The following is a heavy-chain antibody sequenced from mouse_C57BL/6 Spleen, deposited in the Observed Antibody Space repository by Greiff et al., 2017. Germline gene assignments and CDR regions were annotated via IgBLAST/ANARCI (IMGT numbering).Heavy chain of an antibody. CDR3: AREGELGRDV. V-gene: IGHV3-6*01. Sequence: EVPLQQSGPGLVKPSQSLSLTCSVTGYSITSGYYWNWIRQFPGNKLEWMGYISYDGSNNYNPSLKNRISITRDTSKNQFFLKLNSVTTEDTATYYCAREGELGRDVWGTGTTVTVSS. CDR2: ISYDGSN. J-gene: IGHJ1*03. D-gene: IGHD4-1*01. CDR1: GYSITSGYY.